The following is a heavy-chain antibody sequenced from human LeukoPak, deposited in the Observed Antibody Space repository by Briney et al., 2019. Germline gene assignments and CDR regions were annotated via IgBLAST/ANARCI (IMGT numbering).Heavy chain of an antibody. CDR3: ARVALTGEGGRGYFNP. D-gene: IGHD3-16*01. CDR2: IYNSGST. CDR1: GDSISTSRYA. Sequence: SETLSLTCTVSGDSISTSRYAWGWIRQSPGKGLEWIGTIYNSGSTNLNPSLKTRVTMSVDASKNHFSLNLNSVTAADTALYFCARVALTGEGGRGYFNPWGRGNLVSVSS. J-gene: IGHJ2*01. V-gene: IGHV4-39*02.